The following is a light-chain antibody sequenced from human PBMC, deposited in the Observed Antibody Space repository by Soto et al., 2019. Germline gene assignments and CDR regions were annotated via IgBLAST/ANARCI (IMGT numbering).Light chain of an antibody. CDR1: QSISSY. CDR3: QQSYSTPA. Sequence: DTQMTQSPSSLSASVGDRVTITCRASQSISSYLNWYQQKPGKAPKLLIYAASSLQSGVPSRFSGSGSGTDFTLTISSLQPEDFATYYCQQSYSTPAFGGGTKVEIK. CDR2: AAS. V-gene: IGKV1-39*01. J-gene: IGKJ4*01.